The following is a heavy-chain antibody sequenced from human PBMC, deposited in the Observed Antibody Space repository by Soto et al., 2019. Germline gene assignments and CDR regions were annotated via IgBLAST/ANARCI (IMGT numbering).Heavy chain of an antibody. CDR3: ARQQPTYYDSSGLSFWFDP. CDR1: GGSISSYY. V-gene: IGHV4-59*01. Sequence: SETLSLTCTVSGGSISSYYWSWIRQPPGKGLEWIGYIYYSGSTNYNPSLKSRVTISVDTSKNQFSLKLSSVTAADTAVYYCARQQPTYYDSSGLSFWFDPWGQGTLVTVSS. D-gene: IGHD3-22*01. CDR2: IYYSGST. J-gene: IGHJ5*01.